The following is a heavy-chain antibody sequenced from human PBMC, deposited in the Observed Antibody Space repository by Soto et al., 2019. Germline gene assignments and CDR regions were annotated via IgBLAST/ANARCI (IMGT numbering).Heavy chain of an antibody. CDR2: ISAYNGNT. Sequence: ASVKVSCKASGYTFTSYGISWVRQAPGQGLEWMGWISAYNGNTNYAQKLQGRVTMTTDTSTSTAYMELNSLRAEDTAVYYCVVGTRRITMIVGPFDYWGQGTLVTVSS. CDR1: GYTFTSYG. V-gene: IGHV1-18*01. J-gene: IGHJ4*02. D-gene: IGHD3-22*01. CDR3: VVGTRRITMIVGPFDY.